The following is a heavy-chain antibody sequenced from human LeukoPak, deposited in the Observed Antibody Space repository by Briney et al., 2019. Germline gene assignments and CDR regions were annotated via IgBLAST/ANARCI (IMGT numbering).Heavy chain of an antibody. CDR1: GYTFTSYA. CDR2: INTNTGNP. J-gene: IGHJ5*02. CDR3: ALGWQRGGNWFDP. D-gene: IGHD2-15*01. V-gene: IGHV7-4-1*02. Sequence: ASVKVSCKASGYTFTSYAMNWVRQAPGQGLEWMGWINTNTGNPTYGQGFTGRFVFSLDTSVSTAYLQISSLKAEDTAVYYCALGWQRGGNWFDPWGQGTLVTVSS.